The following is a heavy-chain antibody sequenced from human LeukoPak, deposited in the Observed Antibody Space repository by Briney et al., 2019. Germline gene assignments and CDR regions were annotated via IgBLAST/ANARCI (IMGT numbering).Heavy chain of an antibody. CDR3: ANTNSYPSGYYYYYYMDV. V-gene: IGHV4-61*02. J-gene: IGHJ6*03. CDR2: INTSGST. CDR1: GGSISSGGYY. D-gene: IGHD5-18*01. Sequence: PSETLSLTCTVSGGSISSGGYYWSWIRQPAGKGLEWIGRINTSGSTNYNPSLKSRVTISVDTSKNQFSLKLSSVTAADTAVYYCANTNSYPSGYYYYYYMDVWGKGTTVTVSS.